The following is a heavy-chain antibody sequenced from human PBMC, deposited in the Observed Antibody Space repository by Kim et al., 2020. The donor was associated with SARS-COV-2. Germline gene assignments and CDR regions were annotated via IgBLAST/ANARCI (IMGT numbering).Heavy chain of an antibody. V-gene: IGHV3-53*01. D-gene: IGHD1-26*01. CDR1: GFTVSSNY. J-gene: IGHJ6*02. Sequence: GGSLRLSCAASGFTVSSNYMSWVRQAPGKGLEWVSVIYSGGSTYYADSVKGRFTISRDNSKNTLYLQMNSLRAEDTAVYYCARVVGATGGGMDVWGQGTTVTVSS. CDR2: IYSGGST. CDR3: ARVVGATGGGMDV.